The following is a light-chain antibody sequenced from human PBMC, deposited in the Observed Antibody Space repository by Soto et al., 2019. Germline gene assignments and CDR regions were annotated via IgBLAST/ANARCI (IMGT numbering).Light chain of an antibody. J-gene: IGKJ1*01. CDR2: GAS. CDR3: QQYGSSPTWT. Sequence: EIVLTQSPDTLSLSPGERATLSFTASQTVTSSQLAWYQQKPGQAPRLLIYGASSRATGIPDRFSGSGSGTDFTLTISRLEPEDFAVYYCQQYGSSPTWTFGQGTKVDIK. CDR1: QTVTSSQ. V-gene: IGKV3-20*01.